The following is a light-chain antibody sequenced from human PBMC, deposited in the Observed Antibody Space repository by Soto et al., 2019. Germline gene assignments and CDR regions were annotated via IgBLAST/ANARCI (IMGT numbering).Light chain of an antibody. J-gene: IGLJ1*01. CDR3: SSYAGSNNFV. CDR1: SSDVGGYNY. Sequence: QSVLTQPPSASGSPGQSVTISCTGTSSDVGGYNYVSWYQQHPGKAPKLMIYEVSKRPSGVPDRFSGSKSGNTASLTVSGLQAEDEADYYWSSYAGSNNFVFGTGTQLTVL. CDR2: EVS. V-gene: IGLV2-8*01.